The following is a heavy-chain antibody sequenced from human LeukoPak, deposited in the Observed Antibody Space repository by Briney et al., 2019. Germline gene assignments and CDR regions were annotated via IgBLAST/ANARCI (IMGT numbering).Heavy chain of an antibody. J-gene: IGHJ5*01. CDR2: IYYSGST. V-gene: IGHV4-30-4*01. CDR3: ARRYRSGNYYRDDS. CDR1: GGSISSDDYY. Sequence: SETLSLTCTVSGGSISSDDYYWSWIRQPPGKGLEWIGYIYYSGSTYYNPSLMGRVTISVDTSKNEFSLKVTSVTAADTAVYYCARRYRSGNYYRDDSWGQGTLVTFSS. D-gene: IGHD3-10*01.